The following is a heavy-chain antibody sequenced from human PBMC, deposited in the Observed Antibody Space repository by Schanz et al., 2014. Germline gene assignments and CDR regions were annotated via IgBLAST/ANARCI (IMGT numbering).Heavy chain of an antibody. CDR1: GFTFSKYG. D-gene: IGHD6-13*01. CDR3: AKDLAAVGVFDY. V-gene: IGHV3-23*04. J-gene: IGHJ4*02. CDR2: MSGSGSTA. Sequence: VQLVESGGGLVKPGRSLRLSCAASGFTFSKYGVHWVRQAPGKGLEWVSGMSGSGSTADYADSVKGRFTISRDNSRKTLYLQMNSLRAEDTAIYYCAKDLAAVGVFDYWGQGSLVTVSP.